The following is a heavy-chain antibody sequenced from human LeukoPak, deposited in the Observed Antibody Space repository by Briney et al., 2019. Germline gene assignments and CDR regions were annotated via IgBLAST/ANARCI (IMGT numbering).Heavy chain of an antibody. J-gene: IGHJ3*02. CDR3: AKDERGYYGSGSSI. V-gene: IGHV3-23*01. CDR1: GFTFSSYG. D-gene: IGHD3-10*01. Sequence: PGGSLRLSCAASGFTFSSYGMSWVRQAPGKGLEWVSAISGSGGSTYYADSVKGRFTISRDNSKNTLYLQMNSLRAEDTAVYYCAKDERGYYGSGSSIWGQETMVTVSS. CDR2: ISGSGGST.